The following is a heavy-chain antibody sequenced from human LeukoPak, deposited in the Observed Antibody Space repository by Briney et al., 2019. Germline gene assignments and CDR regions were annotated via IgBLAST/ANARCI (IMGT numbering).Heavy chain of an antibody. J-gene: IGHJ4*02. V-gene: IGHV3-7*01. CDR1: GFTFSSYW. D-gene: IGHD2-15*01. Sequence: GGSLRLSCAASGFTFSSYWMSWVRQAPGKGLEWVANIKQDGSEKYYVDSVKGRFTISRDNAKNSLYLQMNSLRAEDTAVYYCATDLDPYCSGGSCWAFDYWGQGTLVTVSS. CDR2: IKQDGSEK. CDR3: ATDLDPYCSGGSCWAFDY.